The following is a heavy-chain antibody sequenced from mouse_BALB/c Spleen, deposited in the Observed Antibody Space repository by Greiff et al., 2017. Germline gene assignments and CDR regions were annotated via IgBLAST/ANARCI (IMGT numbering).Heavy chain of an antibody. Sequence: VKLMESGPGLVAPSQSLSITCTVSGFSLTSYGVHWVRQPPGKGLEWLGVIWAGGSTNYNSALMSRLSISKDNSKSQVFLKMNSLQTDDTAKYYCARVPPSFLYFDYWGQGTTLTVSS. J-gene: IGHJ2*01. CDR3: ARVPPSFLYFDY. V-gene: IGHV2-9*02. D-gene: IGHD2-10*02. CDR1: GFSLTSYG. CDR2: IWAGGST.